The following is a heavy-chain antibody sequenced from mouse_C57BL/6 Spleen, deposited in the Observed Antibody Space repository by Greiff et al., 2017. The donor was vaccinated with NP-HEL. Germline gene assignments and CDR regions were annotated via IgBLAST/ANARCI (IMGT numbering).Heavy chain of an antibody. CDR2: IYPGDGGT. Sequence: VQLQQSGPELVKPGASVKISCTASGYAFSSSWMNWVKQRPGKGLEWIGRIYPGDGGTNYDGKVKGKATLTAAKSSRTAYMQLSSLTSEDSAVYFGARHSSGYWFAYWGQRTLVTVSA. J-gene: IGHJ3*01. V-gene: IGHV1-82*01. D-gene: IGHD3-2*02. CDR3: ARHSSGYWFAY. CDR1: GYAFSSSW.